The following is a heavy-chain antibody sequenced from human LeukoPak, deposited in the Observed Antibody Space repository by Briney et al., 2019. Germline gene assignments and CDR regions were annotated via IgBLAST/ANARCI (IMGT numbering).Heavy chain of an antibody. CDR3: ARDYGDYVGLTFGY. J-gene: IGHJ4*02. CDR1: GYTFTSYS. D-gene: IGHD4-17*01. CDR2: ISAYNGNT. V-gene: IGHV1-18*01. Sequence: ASVKVSCKASGYTFTSYSISWVRQAPGQGLEWMGWISAYNGNTNYAQKLQGRVTMTTDTSTSTAYMELRSLRSDDTAVYYCARDYGDYVGLTFGYWGQGTLVTVSS.